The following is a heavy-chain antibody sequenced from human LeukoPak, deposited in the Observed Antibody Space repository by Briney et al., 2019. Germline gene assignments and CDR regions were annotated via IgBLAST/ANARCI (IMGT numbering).Heavy chain of an antibody. Sequence: SETLSLTCTVSGGSISSYYWSWVRQPPGKGLEWIGYIYYSGSTNYNPSLKSRVTISVDTSKNQFSLKLSPVTAADTAVYYCARVTSPHAFDIWGQGTMVTGSS. V-gene: IGHV4-59*01. J-gene: IGHJ3*02. CDR1: GGSISSYY. D-gene: IGHD2-21*02. CDR2: IYYSGST. CDR3: ARVTSPHAFDI.